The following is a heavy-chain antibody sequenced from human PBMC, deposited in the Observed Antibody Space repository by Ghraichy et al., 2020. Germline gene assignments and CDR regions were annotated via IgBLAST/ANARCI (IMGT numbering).Heavy chain of an antibody. V-gene: IGHV1-69*02. CDR1: GGTFSSYT. Sequence: SVKVSCKASGGTFSSYTISWVRQAPGQGLEWMGRIIPILGIANYAQKFQGRVTITADKSTSTAYMELSSLRSEDTAVYYCASHGGLSATITEGRGAFDIWGQGTMVTVSS. J-gene: IGHJ3*02. D-gene: IGHD5-12*01. CDR2: IIPILGIA. CDR3: ASHGGLSATITEGRGAFDI.